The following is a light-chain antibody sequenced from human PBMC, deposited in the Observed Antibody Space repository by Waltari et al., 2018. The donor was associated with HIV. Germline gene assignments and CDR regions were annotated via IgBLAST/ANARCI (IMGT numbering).Light chain of an antibody. V-gene: IGKV3-11*01. J-gene: IGKJ4*01. CDR2: DAS. CDR3: QQRSDWPRLT. Sequence: EIVLTQSPATLSLSLGARATLSCRASQSVSSFLAWFQQKPGQAPRLLISDASTRATGIPARFSGSGSGTDFTLTISSLEPEDFAVYYCQQRSDWPRLTFGGGTKVESK. CDR1: QSVSSF.